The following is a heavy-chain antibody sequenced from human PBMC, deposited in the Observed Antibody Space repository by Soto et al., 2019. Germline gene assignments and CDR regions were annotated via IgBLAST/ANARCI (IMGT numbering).Heavy chain of an antibody. Sequence: PSEILSLTCTVSGGTISSYYWSWIRQPPGKGLEWIGYIYYSGSTNYNPSLKSRVTISVDTSKNQFSLKLSSVTAADTAVYYCSRVLDDYDILTGYEYYFDYWGQGTLVTVSS. CDR2: IYYSGST. V-gene: IGHV4-59*01. CDR1: GGTISSYY. D-gene: IGHD3-9*01. CDR3: SRVLDDYDILTGYEYYFDY. J-gene: IGHJ4*02.